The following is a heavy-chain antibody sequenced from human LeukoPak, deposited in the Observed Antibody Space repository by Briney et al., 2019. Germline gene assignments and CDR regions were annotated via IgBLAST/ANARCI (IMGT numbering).Heavy chain of an antibody. J-gene: IGHJ4*02. CDR3: ASVHRSGYYY. Sequence: ASVKVSCKASGYTFTSYYMHWVRQAPGQGLEWMGIINPSGGSTSYAQKFQGRVTITTDESTSTAYMELSSLGSEDTAVYYCASVHRSGYYYWGQGTLVTVSS. D-gene: IGHD3-22*01. V-gene: IGHV1-46*01. CDR1: GYTFTSYY. CDR2: INPSGGST.